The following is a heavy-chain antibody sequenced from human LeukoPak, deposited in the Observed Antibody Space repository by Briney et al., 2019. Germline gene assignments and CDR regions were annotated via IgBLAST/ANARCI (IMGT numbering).Heavy chain of an antibody. J-gene: IGHJ3*02. CDR3: AKGSITMIVVVIIPDAFDI. CDR2: ISGSGGST. D-gene: IGHD3-22*01. V-gene: IGHV3-23*01. Sequence: PGGSLRLSCAASGFTFNNYAMSWVRQAPGKGLEWVSAISGSGGSTYYADSVKGRFTISRDNSKNTLYLQMNSLRAEDTAVYYCAKGSITMIVVVIIPDAFDIWGQGTMVTVSS. CDR1: GFTFNNYA.